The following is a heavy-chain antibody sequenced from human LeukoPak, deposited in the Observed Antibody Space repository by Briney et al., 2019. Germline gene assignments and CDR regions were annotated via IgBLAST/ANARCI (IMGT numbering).Heavy chain of an antibody. J-gene: IGHJ6*03. CDR1: GYTFTSYG. Sequence: GASVKVSCKASGYTFTSYGIGWVRQAPGQGLERMGWISTYNGNTNYAQNLQGRVTMTSDTSTSTVYMELRSLRSDDTAVYYCARGGDYYDMDVWGKGTTVTVSS. CDR3: ARGGDYYDMDV. V-gene: IGHV1-18*04. CDR2: ISTYNGNT.